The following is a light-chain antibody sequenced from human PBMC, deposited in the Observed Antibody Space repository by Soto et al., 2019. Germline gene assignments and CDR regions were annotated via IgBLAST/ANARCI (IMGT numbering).Light chain of an antibody. V-gene: IGKV3-15*01. J-gene: IGKJ5*01. CDR1: QTVSRY. Sequence: EIVMTQSPASLSVSPWERVTLSCTASQTVSRYLAWYQQIPGQPPRLLIHGASTGAIGVPDRFSGSGSGTEFTLTISRLEPEDFAVYYCQQYGSSGTFGQGTRLEIK. CDR2: GAS. CDR3: QQYGSSGT.